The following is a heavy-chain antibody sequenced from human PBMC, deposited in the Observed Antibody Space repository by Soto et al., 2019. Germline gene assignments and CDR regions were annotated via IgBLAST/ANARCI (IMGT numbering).Heavy chain of an antibody. CDR2: IYCDDDK. CDR1: GFSFSTSQVG. D-gene: IGHD6-19*01. Sequence: QITLNESGPTLVRPTQTLTLTCTFSGFSFSTSQVGVGWIRQPPGKAQEWLALIYCDDDKRYSPSLRSRLTITKDTSKNQVVLTMTNMDPVDTATYYCAHRPGGYMSGWDNGYFDYWGRGALVTVS. J-gene: IGHJ4*02. V-gene: IGHV2-5*02. CDR3: AHRPGGYMSGWDNGYFDY.